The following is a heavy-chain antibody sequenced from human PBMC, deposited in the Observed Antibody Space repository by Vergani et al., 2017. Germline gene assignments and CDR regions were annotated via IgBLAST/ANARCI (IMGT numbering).Heavy chain of an antibody. V-gene: IGHV3-33*01. CDR1: GFTFSSYG. CDR2: IWYDGSNK. J-gene: IGHJ6*03. Sequence: QVQLVESGGGVVQPGRSLRLSCAASGFTFSSYGMHWVRQAPGKGLEWVAVIWYDGSNKYYADSVKGRFTISRDNSKNTLYLQMNSLRSEDTAVYYCARGFDSPPFWSGYYTGYYYYYMDVWGKGTTVTVSS. D-gene: IGHD3-3*01. CDR3: ARGFDSPPFWSGYYTGYYYYYMDV.